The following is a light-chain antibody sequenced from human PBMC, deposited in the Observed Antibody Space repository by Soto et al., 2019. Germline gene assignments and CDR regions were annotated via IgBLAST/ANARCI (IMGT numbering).Light chain of an antibody. CDR3: QQYNNSHRT. Sequence: ETLMTLSPTILSVYPGERAILSCRASRSISPILAWYQQRLGQAHSLFIYGASAIASGLPARFSGGGSGPEFTPTTSSLQAEDFAVYYSQQYNNSHRTFGQGTKVYIK. CDR1: RSISPI. V-gene: IGKV3-15*01. J-gene: IGKJ1*01. CDR2: GAS.